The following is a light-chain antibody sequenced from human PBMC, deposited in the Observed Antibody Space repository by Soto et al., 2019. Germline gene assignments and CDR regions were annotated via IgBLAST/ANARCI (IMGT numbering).Light chain of an antibody. V-gene: IGKV3-20*01. J-gene: IGKJ5*01. CDR2: GAS. Sequence: ELVLMQSPGTLSLSPGERVTLSCRASQSVSSSYLAWYQQKPGQAPRLLIYGASNRATGIPDRFSGSGSGTDFTLTISRLEPEDFAVYYCQQYGNSPNTFGQGTRLEIK. CDR3: QQYGNSPNT. CDR1: QSVSSSY.